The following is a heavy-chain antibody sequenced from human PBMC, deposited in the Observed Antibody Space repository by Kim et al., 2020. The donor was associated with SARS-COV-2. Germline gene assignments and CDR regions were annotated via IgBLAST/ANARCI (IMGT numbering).Heavy chain of an antibody. CDR2: IYHSGST. CDR3: ARARHEVTATLRAFDL. V-gene: IGHV4-4*02. Sequence: SETLSLTCAVSGGSISSSNWWSWVRQPPGKGLEWIGEIYHSGSTNYNPSLKSRVTISVDKSKNQFSLKLSSVTAADTAVYYCARARHEVTATLRAFDLWGRGTLVTVSS. D-gene: IGHD2-21*02. CDR1: GGSISSSNW. J-gene: IGHJ2*01.